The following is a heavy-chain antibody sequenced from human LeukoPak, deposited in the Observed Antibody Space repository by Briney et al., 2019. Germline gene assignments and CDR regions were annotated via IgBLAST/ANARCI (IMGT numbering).Heavy chain of an antibody. CDR2: ISGSGGSI. J-gene: IGHJ3*02. V-gene: IGHV3-23*01. D-gene: IGHD1-26*01. CDR3: ARIEWERLGRAFDI. CDR1: GFTFSSYA. Sequence: GGSLRLSCAASGFTFSSYAMSWVRQAPGKGLEWVSAISGSGGSIYYADSVKGRFTISRDNSKNTLYLQMNSLRAEDMAVYYCARIEWERLGRAFDIWGQGTMVTVSS.